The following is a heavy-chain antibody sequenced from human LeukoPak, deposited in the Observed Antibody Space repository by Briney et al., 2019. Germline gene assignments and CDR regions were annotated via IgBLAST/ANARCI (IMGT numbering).Heavy chain of an antibody. D-gene: IGHD3-10*01. Sequence: GGSLRLSCAASGFIFSDFGMHWVRQAPGKGLEWVSYISSSSSTIYYADSVKGRFTISRDNAKNSLYLQMNSLRAEDTAVYYCARVPSGTPDYWGQGTLVTVSS. V-gene: IGHV3-48*04. CDR3: ARVPSGTPDY. CDR1: GFIFSDFG. CDR2: ISSSSSTI. J-gene: IGHJ4*02.